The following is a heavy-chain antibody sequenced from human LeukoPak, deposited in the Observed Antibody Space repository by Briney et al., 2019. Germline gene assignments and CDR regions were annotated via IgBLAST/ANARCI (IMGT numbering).Heavy chain of an antibody. J-gene: IGHJ4*02. Sequence: ASVKVSCKASGYTFSSYAMHWVRQAPGQRLEWMGWINAGNGNTKYSQKFQGRVTITRDTSASTAYMELSSLRSEDTALYYCATTRSSGWYEVDYWGQGTLVTVSS. V-gene: IGHV1-3*01. CDR3: ATTRSSGWYEVDY. CDR2: INAGNGNT. CDR1: GYTFSSYA. D-gene: IGHD6-19*01.